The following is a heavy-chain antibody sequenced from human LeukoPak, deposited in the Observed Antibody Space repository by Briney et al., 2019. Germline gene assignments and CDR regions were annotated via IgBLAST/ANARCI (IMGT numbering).Heavy chain of an antibody. V-gene: IGHV3-48*01. CDR1: GFTFSRYS. CDR3: ARDPSYDSSGYEIDY. CDR2: ISSSSSTI. D-gene: IGHD3-22*01. Sequence: QAGGSLRLSCAASGFTFSRYSMNWVRQAPGKGLEWLSYISSSSSTIYYADSVKGRFTISRDNSKNTLYLQMNSLRAEDTAVYYCARDPSYDSSGYEIDYWGQGTLVTVSS. J-gene: IGHJ4*02.